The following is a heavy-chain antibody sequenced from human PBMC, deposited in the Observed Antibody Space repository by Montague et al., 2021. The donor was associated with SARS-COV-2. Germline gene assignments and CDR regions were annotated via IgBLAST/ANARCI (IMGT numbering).Heavy chain of an antibody. D-gene: IGHD1-26*01. CDR1: GDSISTVNW. V-gene: IGHV4-4*02. CDR2: IYHTSGT. Sequence: SETLSLTCAVSGDSISTVNWWSWFLLPPAKGRVGVGEIYHTSGTTYKPSLKRRVSTSVDKTWNQFFLMLATVTAADTAIYYCARKGSGRSELDYWGQGTLVTVSS. J-gene: IGHJ4*02. CDR3: ARKGSGRSELDY.